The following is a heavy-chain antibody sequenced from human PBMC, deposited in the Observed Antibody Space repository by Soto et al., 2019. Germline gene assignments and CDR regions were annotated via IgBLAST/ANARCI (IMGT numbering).Heavy chain of an antibody. V-gene: IGHV3-23*01. CDR2: ISSGGGSTT. Sequence: EMQLLESGGGLVQPGGSLRLSCAASGFTFSSYAMSWVRQAPGKGLEWVSAISSGGGSTTYYADSVKGRFTISRDNSNNTVYLQMNRLRAEDTALYYCAKVRVILVARGYFDLWGRGTLVTVSS. CDR3: AKVRVILVARGYFDL. J-gene: IGHJ2*01. D-gene: IGHD3-22*01. CDR1: GFTFSSYA.